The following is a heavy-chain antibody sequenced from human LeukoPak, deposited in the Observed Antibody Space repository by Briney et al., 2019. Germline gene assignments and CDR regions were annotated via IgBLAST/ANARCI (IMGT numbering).Heavy chain of an antibody. CDR3: ARDSTWQLDY. V-gene: IGHV3-7*03. CDR2: IKEDGSVK. D-gene: IGHD5-12*01. Sequence: GGSLRLSCAASKFAFSSYAMSWVRQAPGKGLEWVANIKEDGSVKYYVDSVKGRFTISRDNTKNALYLQMNSLRADDTAVYFCARDSTWQLDYWGQGTLITVSS. J-gene: IGHJ4*02. CDR1: KFAFSSYA.